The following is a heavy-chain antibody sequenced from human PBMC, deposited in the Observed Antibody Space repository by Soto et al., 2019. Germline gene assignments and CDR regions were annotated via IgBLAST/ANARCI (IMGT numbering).Heavy chain of an antibody. J-gene: IGHJ4*02. CDR2: ISGSGGDT. CDR3: AKGEAVAGTEFDY. CDR1: GFTFSSYA. D-gene: IGHD6-13*01. V-gene: IGHV3-23*01. Sequence: EVQLLESGGGLVQPGGSLRLSCAASGFTFSSYAMSWVRQAPGKGLEWVSTISGSGGDTYYADSVRGRFTISRDNSKNTVYLQMSNLRGEDTAVFYCAKGEAVAGTEFDYWGQGTLVTVSS.